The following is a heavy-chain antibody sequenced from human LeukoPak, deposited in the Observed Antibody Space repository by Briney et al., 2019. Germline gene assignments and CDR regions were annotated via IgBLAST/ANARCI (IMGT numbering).Heavy chain of an antibody. Sequence: PGGSLRLSCAASGFTFSSYEMNWVRQAPGKGLEWVSYISSSGSTIYYADSVKGRFTISRDNAKNSLYLQMNSLRAEDTAVYYCGRGYYYYYYMDVWGKGTTVTVSS. CDR2: ISSSGSTI. CDR1: GFTFSSYE. CDR3: GRGYYYYYYMDV. V-gene: IGHV3-48*03. J-gene: IGHJ6*03.